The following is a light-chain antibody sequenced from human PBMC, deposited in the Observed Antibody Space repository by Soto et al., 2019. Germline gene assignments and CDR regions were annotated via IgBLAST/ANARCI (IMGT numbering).Light chain of an antibody. CDR1: NIGSKA. CDR2: EDS. V-gene: IGLV3-21*02. J-gene: IGLJ2*01. Sequence: SYELTQAPSVSVAPGQTARITCGGNNIGSKAVQWYQQKPGQAPVLVVYEDSDRPSVIPERFSGSNSGNTATLTISRVGAGDEADYYCQVWDSSSYHVVFGGGTKLTVL. CDR3: QVWDSSSYHVV.